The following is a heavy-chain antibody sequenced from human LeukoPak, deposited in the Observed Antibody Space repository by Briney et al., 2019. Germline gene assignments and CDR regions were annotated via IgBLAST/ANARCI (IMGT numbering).Heavy chain of an antibody. CDR2: ISVHNGKT. CDR1: GYTFSSYG. CDR3: ARLLSGYYYIPVGHYYYYMDV. J-gene: IGHJ6*03. D-gene: IGHD3-22*01. Sequence: GASVKVSCXASGYTFSSYGLSWVRQAPGQGLGWMGWISVHNGKTKYAQRFQGRVTMTTDTSTSTGYMELRSLSSDDTAVYYCARLLSGYYYIPVGHYYYYMDVWGKGTTVTVSS. V-gene: IGHV1-18*01.